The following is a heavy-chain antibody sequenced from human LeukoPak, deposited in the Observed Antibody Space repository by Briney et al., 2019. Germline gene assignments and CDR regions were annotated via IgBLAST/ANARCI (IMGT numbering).Heavy chain of an antibody. D-gene: IGHD6-19*01. J-gene: IGHJ4*02. CDR3: AKARRPSSGWYVGTYYFDY. V-gene: IGHV3-9*01. CDR1: GFTFDDYA. CDR2: ISWNSGSI. Sequence: PGGSLRLSCAASGFTFDDYAMHWVRQAPGKGLEWVSGISWNSGSIGYADSVKGRFTIPRDNAKNCLYLQMNSLRAEDTALYYCAKARRPSSGWYVGTYYFDYWGQGTLVTVSS.